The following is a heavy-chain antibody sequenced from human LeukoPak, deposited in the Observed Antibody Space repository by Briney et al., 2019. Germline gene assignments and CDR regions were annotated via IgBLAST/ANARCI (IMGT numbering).Heavy chain of an antibody. Sequence: SETLSLTCTVSGGSISSYYWSWIRQPAGKGLEWIGRIYTSGSTNCNPSLKSRVTMSVDTSKNQFSLKLSSVTAADTAVYYCARDKGVAGTPYYFDYWGQGTLVTVSS. CDR1: GGSISSYY. D-gene: IGHD6-19*01. CDR2: IYTSGST. CDR3: ARDKGVAGTPYYFDY. V-gene: IGHV4-4*07. J-gene: IGHJ4*02.